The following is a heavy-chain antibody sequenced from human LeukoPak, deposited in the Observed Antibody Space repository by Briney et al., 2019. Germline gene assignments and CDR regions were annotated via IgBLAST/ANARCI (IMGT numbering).Heavy chain of an antibody. J-gene: IGHJ4*02. D-gene: IGHD1-26*01. Sequence: ASVKVSCKASGYTFTSYYMHWVRQAPGQGLEWMGIINPSGGSTSYAQKFQGRVTMTRDKSISTAYLQWSSLKASDTAMYYCARNSGGSYPRKLDYWGQGTLVTVSS. CDR3: ARNSGGSYPRKLDY. CDR1: GYTFTSYY. V-gene: IGHV1-46*01. CDR2: INPSGGST.